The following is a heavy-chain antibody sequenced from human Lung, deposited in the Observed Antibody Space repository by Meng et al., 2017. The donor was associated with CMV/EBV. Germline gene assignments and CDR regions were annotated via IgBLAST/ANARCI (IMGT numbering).Heavy chain of an antibody. Sequence: GESXKISCAASGFTFNKYAMTWVRQAPGKGLEWVSIISAVIDNTYYADSVKGRFTLSRDNSMNTLYLQMHSLRAEDTAIYFCAKGLGTTGWYSPLDSWGRGTXVNGAS. V-gene: IGHV3-23*01. CDR1: GFTFNKYA. CDR3: AKGLGTTGWYSPLDS. J-gene: IGHJ4*02. CDR2: ISAVIDNT. D-gene: IGHD6-19*01.